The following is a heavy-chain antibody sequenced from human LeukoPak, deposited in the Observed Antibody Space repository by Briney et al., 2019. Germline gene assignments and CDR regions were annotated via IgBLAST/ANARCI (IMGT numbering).Heavy chain of an antibody. V-gene: IGHV3-21*01. D-gene: IGHD6-13*01. CDR2: ISSSGNYI. Sequence: GGSLRLSCAASRFTFSSYSMNWVRQAPGKGLECVSSISSSGNYIYSADSVKGRFTISRDNAKNSLYLQMNSLRAEDTAVYYCARDSIQQQLVLEDRGYPYYFEHWGQGTLVTVSS. CDR1: RFTFSSYS. CDR3: ARDSIQQQLVLEDRGYPYYFEH. J-gene: IGHJ4*02.